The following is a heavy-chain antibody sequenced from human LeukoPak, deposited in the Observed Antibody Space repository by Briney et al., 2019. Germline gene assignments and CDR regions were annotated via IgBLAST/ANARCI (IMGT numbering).Heavy chain of an antibody. D-gene: IGHD6-19*01. J-gene: IGHJ4*02. CDR1: GFTFDDYA. Sequence: PGRSLRLSCAASGFTFDDYAMHWVRQAPGKGLEWVSGISWNSGSMGYADSVKGRFTISRDNAKNSLYLQMNSLRAEDMALYYCAKDRGSGWRHNTFDYWGQGTLVTVSS. V-gene: IGHV3-9*03. CDR2: ISWNSGSM. CDR3: AKDRGSGWRHNTFDY.